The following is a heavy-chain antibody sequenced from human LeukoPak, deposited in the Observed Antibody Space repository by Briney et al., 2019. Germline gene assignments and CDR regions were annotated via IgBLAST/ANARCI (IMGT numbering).Heavy chain of an antibody. CDR2: IYYSGST. V-gene: IGHV4-59*01. J-gene: IGHJ4*02. CDR1: GGSISSYY. CDR3: ARENDYYGSGSYFGHFDY. D-gene: IGHD3-10*01. Sequence: SETLSLTCTVSGGSISSYYWSWIRQPPGKGLEWIGYIYYSGSTNYNPSLKSRVTISVDTSKNQFSLKLSSVTAADTAVYYCARENDYYGSGSYFGHFDYWGQGTLVTVSS.